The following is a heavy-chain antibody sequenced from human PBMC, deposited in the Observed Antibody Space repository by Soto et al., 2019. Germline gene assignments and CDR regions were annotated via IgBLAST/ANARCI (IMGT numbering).Heavy chain of an antibody. D-gene: IGHD3-16*01. CDR3: ARDLGGYASH. J-gene: IGHJ4*02. CDR2: INTDGSTT. CDR1: GFTFRNYW. V-gene: IGHV3-74*01. Sequence: EVQLVESGGGIVQPGGSLRLSCAASGFTFRNYWMHWVRQAPGKGPVWVSRINTDGSTTNYADSVKGRFTISRDNAKNTLYLQTNSLGAEDTAVYYCARDLGGYASHWGQGTLVTVSS.